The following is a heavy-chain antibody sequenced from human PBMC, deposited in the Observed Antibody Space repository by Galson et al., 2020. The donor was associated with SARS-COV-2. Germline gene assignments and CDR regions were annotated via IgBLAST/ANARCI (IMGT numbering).Heavy chain of an antibody. D-gene: IGHD6-13*01. V-gene: IGHV1-69*01. CDR1: GGTFSSYA. Sequence: KISCKASGGTFSSYAISWVRQPPGQGLEWMGGIIPIFGTANYAQKFQGRVTITAGESTSTAYMELSSLRSEDTAVYYCAGEDSSSWGDWYFDLWGRGTLVTVSS. CDR3: AGEDSSSWGDWYFDL. CDR2: IIPIFGTA. J-gene: IGHJ2*01.